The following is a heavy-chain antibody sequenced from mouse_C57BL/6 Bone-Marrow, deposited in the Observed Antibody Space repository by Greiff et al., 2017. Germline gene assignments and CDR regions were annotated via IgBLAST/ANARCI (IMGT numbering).Heavy chain of an antibody. V-gene: IGHV5-17*01. CDR3: AKTMFDY. CDR1: GFTFSDYG. CDR2: ISSGSSTI. J-gene: IGHJ2*01. Sequence: EVQRVESGGGLVKPGGSLKLSCAASGFTFSDYGMHWVRQAPEKGLEWVAYISSGSSTIYYADTVKGRFTISRDNAKNTLFLQMTSLRAVDTAMYYCAKTMFDYWGQGTTLTVSS.